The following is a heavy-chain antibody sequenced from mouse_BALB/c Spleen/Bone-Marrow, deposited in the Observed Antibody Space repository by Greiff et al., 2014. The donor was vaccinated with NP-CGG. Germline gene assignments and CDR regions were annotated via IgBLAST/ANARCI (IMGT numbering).Heavy chain of an antibody. CDR2: INPYNGGT. CDR3: AREGDYDYAWFAY. CDR1: GYSFTGYT. J-gene: IGHJ3*01. Sequence: VQLQQSGPEVVKPGASMKMSCKASGYSFTGYTMNWVKQSHGKNLEWIGLINPYNGGTHYNQKFKGKATLTVDKSSSTAYMELLSLTSEDSAVYCCAREGDYDYAWFAYWGQGTLITVSA. D-gene: IGHD2-4*01. V-gene: IGHV1-18*01.